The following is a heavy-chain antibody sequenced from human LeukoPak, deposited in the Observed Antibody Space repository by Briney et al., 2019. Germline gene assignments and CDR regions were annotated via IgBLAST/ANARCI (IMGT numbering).Heavy chain of an antibody. CDR1: GGSISSYY. V-gene: IGHV4-59*01. CDR3: ARARSGSYHLDFDY. Sequence: SETLSLTCTVPGGSISSYYWSWIRQPPGKGLEWIGYIYYSGSTNYNPSLKSRVTISVDTSKNQFSLKLSSVTAADTAVYYCARARSGSYHLDFDYWGQGTLVTVSS. J-gene: IGHJ4*02. D-gene: IGHD1-26*01. CDR2: IYYSGST.